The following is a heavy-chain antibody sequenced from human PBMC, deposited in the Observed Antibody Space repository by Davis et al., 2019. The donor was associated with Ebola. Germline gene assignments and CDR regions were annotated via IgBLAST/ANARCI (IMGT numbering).Heavy chain of an antibody. D-gene: IGHD4-17*01. Sequence: PSETLSLTCTVSGGSISTYYWTWMRQPPGKGLEWIAYTHYTGDTSYNPSLKSRVTILLDTSKNQFSLRLSSVTAADTAVYFCARHLDYGPKRGAFDVWGQGTMVTVSS. CDR2: THYTGDT. J-gene: IGHJ3*01. CDR1: GGSISTYY. CDR3: ARHLDYGPKRGAFDV. V-gene: IGHV4-59*08.